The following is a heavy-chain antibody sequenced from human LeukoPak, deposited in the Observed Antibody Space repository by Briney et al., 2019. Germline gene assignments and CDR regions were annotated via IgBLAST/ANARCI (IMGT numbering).Heavy chain of an antibody. V-gene: IGHV4-4*07. CDR1: GGSISSYY. CDR2: IYISGST. J-gene: IGHJ4*02. Sequence: SETLSLTCTVSGGSISSYYWGWIRQPAGKGLEWIGRIYISGSTNYNPSLKSRVTMSVDTSKNQFSLKLSSVTAADTAVYYCARDRGTWNDDGFDYWGQGTLVTVSS. D-gene: IGHD1-1*01. CDR3: ARDRGTWNDDGFDY.